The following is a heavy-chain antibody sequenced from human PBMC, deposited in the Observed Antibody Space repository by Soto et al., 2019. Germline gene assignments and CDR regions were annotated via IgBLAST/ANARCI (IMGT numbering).Heavy chain of an antibody. D-gene: IGHD2-15*01. CDR2: MKQDGSQK. Sequence: EVQLVESGGGLVQPGGSLRLSCVASGFTFSSYWMTWVRQAPGKGLEWVANMKQDGSQKYYVDSVKGRFTISRDNAKNSLYLQMNSLRVEDTAVYYCARGWDGGNPDWYFDLWGRGTLVIVSS. V-gene: IGHV3-7*01. J-gene: IGHJ2*01. CDR3: ARGWDGGNPDWYFDL. CDR1: GFTFSSYW.